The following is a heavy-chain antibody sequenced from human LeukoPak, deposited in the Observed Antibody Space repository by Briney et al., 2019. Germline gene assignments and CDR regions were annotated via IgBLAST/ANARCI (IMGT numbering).Heavy chain of an antibody. CDR1: GXSFSGYY. D-gene: IGHD2-21*02. J-gene: IGHJ5*02. V-gene: IGHV4-34*01. CDR3: ARPCGGDCFHNWFDP. CDR2: INHSGST. Sequence: PSETLSLTCAVYGXSFSGYYWSWIRQPPGKGLESIGEINHSGSTNYNPSLKSRVTISVDTSKNQFSLKLSSVTAADTAVYYCARPCGGDCFHNWFDPWGLGTLVTVSS.